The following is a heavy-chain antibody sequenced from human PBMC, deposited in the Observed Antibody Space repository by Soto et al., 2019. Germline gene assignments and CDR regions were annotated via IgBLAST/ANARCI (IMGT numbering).Heavy chain of an antibody. CDR3: ARVIGVAAAGFDY. CDR2: IIPILGIA. V-gene: IGHV1-69*02. Sequence: QVQLVQSGAAVKKPGSSVKVSCKASGGTFSSYTISWVRQAPGQGLEWMGRIIPILGIANYAQKFQGRVTITADKSTSTAYMELSSLRSEDTAVYYCARVIGVAAAGFDYWGQGTLVTVSS. D-gene: IGHD6-13*01. J-gene: IGHJ4*02. CDR1: GGTFSSYT.